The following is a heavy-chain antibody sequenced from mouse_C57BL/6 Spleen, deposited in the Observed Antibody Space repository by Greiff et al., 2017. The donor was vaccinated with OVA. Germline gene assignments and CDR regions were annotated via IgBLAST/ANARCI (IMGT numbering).Heavy chain of an antibody. CDR3: ARRGGSSPYYFDY. CDR2: ISSGGSYT. V-gene: IGHV5-6*01. CDR1: GFTFSSYG. Sequence: EVQVVESGGDLVKPGGSLKLSCAASGFTFSSYGMSWVRQTPDKRLEWVATISSGGSYTYYPDSVKGRFTISRDNAKNTLYLQMSSLKSEDTAMYYCARRGGSSPYYFDYWGQGTTLTVSS. J-gene: IGHJ2*01. D-gene: IGHD1-1*01.